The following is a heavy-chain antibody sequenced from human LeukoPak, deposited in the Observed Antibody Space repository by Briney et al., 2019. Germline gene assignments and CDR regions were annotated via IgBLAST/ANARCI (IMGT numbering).Heavy chain of an antibody. V-gene: IGHV3-30-3*01. D-gene: IGHD1-26*01. J-gene: IGHJ5*01. CDR1: GFTFSSYA. CDR2: ISYDGSNK. CDR3: AREQSYGEVNWFDS. Sequence: GGSLRLSCAASGFTFSSYAMHWVRQAPGKGLEWVAVISYDGSNKYYADSVKGRFTISRDNSKNTLYLQMNSLRAEDTAVYYCAREQSYGEVNWFDSWGQGTLVTVSS.